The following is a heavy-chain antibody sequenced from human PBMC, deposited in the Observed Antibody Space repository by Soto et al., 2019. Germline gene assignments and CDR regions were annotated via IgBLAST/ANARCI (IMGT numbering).Heavy chain of an antibody. CDR2: ISGGGGST. V-gene: IGHV3-23*01. Sequence: GGSLRLSCAASGFTFSSYGMSWVRQAPGKGLEWVSGISGGGGSTEYADSVKGRFTISRDNSKNTLYLQMNSLRAEDTAVYYCAKEASDCSSTSCFTNWFDPVGQGTQVTVSS. D-gene: IGHD2-2*02. CDR1: GFTFSSYG. CDR3: AKEASDCSSTSCFTNWFDP. J-gene: IGHJ5*02.